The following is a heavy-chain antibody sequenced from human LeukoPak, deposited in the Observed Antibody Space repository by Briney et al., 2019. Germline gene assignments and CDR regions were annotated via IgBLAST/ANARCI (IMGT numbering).Heavy chain of an antibody. CDR1: GDSDSSNSTA. V-gene: IGHV6-1*01. J-gene: IGHJ4*02. D-gene: IGHD5-24*01. Sequence: SQTLSLTCAISGDSDSSNSTAWNWIRQSPSRGLEWLGRTYYRSKWYNDYAVSVKSRISINPDTSKYQFSLQLNSVTPEDTAVYYCAREGRWLQFNFFDYWGQGTLVTVSS. CDR2: TYYRSKWYN. CDR3: AREGRWLQFNFFDY.